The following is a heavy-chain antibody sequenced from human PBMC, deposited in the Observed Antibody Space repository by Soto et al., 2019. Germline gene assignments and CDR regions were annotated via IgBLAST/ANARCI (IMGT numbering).Heavy chain of an antibody. V-gene: IGHV1-69*02. CDR1: GGTFSSYT. CDR2: IIPILGIA. CDR3: ARTRQGYCSSTSCYALLFY. D-gene: IGHD2-2*01. J-gene: IGHJ4*02. Sequence: ASVKVSCKASGGTFSSYTISWVRQAPGQGLEWMGRIIPILGIANYAQKFQGRVTITADKSTSTAYLELSSLRSEDTAVYYCARTRQGYCSSTSCYALLFYWGQGTLVTVSS.